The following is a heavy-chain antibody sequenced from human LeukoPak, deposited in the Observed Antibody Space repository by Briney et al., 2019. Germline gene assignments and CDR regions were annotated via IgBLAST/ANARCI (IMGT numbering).Heavy chain of an antibody. CDR1: GYTFTGYY. D-gene: IGHD3-3*01. Sequence: ASVKVSCKASGYTFTGYYMHWVRQAPGQGLEWMGWINPNSGGTNYAQKFQGRVTMTRDMSISTAYMELSRLRSDDTAVYCCARGDFWSGHGDYWGQGTLVTVSS. J-gene: IGHJ4*02. CDR2: INPNSGGT. V-gene: IGHV1-2*02. CDR3: ARGDFWSGHGDY.